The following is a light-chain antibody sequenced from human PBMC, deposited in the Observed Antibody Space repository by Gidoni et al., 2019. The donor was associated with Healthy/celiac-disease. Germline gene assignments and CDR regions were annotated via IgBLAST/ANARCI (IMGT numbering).Light chain of an antibody. CDR3: QQYYVTSWT. V-gene: IGKV4-1*01. J-gene: IGKJ1*01. CDR2: WAS. Sequence: DIVMTQSPDSLAVSLGERATINCKSSQSILYSSNNKNYLAWYQQKPGQPPKLLIYWASTRESGVPDRFSGSGSGTDFTLTISSLQAEDVAVYYCQQYYVTSWTFXQXTKVEIK. CDR1: QSILYSSNNKNY.